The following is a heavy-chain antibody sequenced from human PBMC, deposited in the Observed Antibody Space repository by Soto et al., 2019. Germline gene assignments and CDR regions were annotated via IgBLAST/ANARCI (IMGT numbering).Heavy chain of an antibody. Sequence: GAPVKVSCKASGGTFSRYAISWVRQAPGQGLEWMGGIIPIFGTANYAQKFQGRVTITADESTSTAYMELSSLRSEDTAVSYCARGRVYEINPLDYWGQGTLVTVSS. CDR2: IIPIFGTA. CDR3: ARGRVYEINPLDY. D-gene: IGHD2-8*01. V-gene: IGHV1-69*13. J-gene: IGHJ4*02. CDR1: GGTFSRYA.